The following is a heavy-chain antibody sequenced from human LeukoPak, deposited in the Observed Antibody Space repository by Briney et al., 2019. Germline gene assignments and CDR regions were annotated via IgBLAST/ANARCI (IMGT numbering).Heavy chain of an antibody. V-gene: IGHV3-30*02. J-gene: IGHJ4*02. CDR2: IRYDGSNK. D-gene: IGHD5-24*01. Sequence: QPGGSLRLSCAASGFTFSTYAMNWFRQAPGKGLEWVAFIRYDGSNKYYADSVKGRFTISRDNSKNTLYLQMNSLRAEDTAVYYCAEDIGYRNLPDYWGQGTLVTVSS. CDR1: GFTFSTYA. CDR3: AEDIGYRNLPDY.